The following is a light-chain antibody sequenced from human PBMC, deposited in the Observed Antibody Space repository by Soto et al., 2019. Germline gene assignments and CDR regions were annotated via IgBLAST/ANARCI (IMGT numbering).Light chain of an antibody. Sequence: QSVLAQPPSASGTPGQRVTISCSGSSSNIGSNTVNWYQQLPGTAPKLVIYSNNQRPSGVPDRFSGSKSGTSASPAISGLQSEDEADYYCVAWDDSLNGYVLFGGGTKVTVL. CDR1: SSNIGSNT. CDR3: VAWDDSLNGYVL. V-gene: IGLV1-44*01. CDR2: SNN. J-gene: IGLJ2*01.